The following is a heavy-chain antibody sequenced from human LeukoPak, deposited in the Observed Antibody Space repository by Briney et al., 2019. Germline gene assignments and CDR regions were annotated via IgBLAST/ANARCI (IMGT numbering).Heavy chain of an antibody. Sequence: PGGSLRLSCAASGFTVSSNYMSWVRQAPGKGLEWVSVIYSGGSTYYADSVKGRFTISRDNSKNTLYLQMNSLRAEDTAVYCCAIPGGYYYYYMDVWGKGTTVTVSS. D-gene: IGHD3-10*01. V-gene: IGHV3-66*02. CDR2: IYSGGST. CDR1: GFTVSSNY. CDR3: AIPGGYYYYYMDV. J-gene: IGHJ6*03.